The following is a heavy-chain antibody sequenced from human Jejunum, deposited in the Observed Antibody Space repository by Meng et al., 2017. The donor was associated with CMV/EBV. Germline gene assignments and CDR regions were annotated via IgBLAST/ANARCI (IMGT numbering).Heavy chain of an antibody. CDR2: ISYTGGT. CDR3: VRVDTMTTFLLDF. J-gene: IGHJ4*02. Sequence: YMDWVRQAPGEGLGWFGSISYTGGTYYNPSLESRLTISVDRSKNHFSLRLTTATAADAAVYYCVRVDTMTTFLLDFWGQGTLVTVSS. CDR1: Y. D-gene: IGHD4-11*01. V-gene: IGHV4-39*07.